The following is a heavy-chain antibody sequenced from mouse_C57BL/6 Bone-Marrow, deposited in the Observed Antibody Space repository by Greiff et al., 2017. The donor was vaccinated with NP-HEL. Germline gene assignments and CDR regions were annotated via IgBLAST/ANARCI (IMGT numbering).Heavy chain of an antibody. J-gene: IGHJ2*01. Sequence: VQLQQSGPELVKPGASVKISCKASGYAFSSSWMNWVKQRPGKGLEWIGRIYPGDGDTNYNVKFKGKATLTADKSSSTAYMQLSSLTSEDSAVYFCARRLLPYFDYWGQGTTLTVSS. CDR1: GYAFSSSW. CDR3: ARRLLPYFDY. CDR2: IYPGDGDT. D-gene: IGHD1-1*01. V-gene: IGHV1-82*01.